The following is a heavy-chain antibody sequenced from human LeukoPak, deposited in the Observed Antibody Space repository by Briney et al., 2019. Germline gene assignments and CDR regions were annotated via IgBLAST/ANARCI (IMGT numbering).Heavy chain of an antibody. V-gene: IGHV4-59*08. D-gene: IGHD1-26*01. CDR3: ARHRGSYYYYYGMDV. Sequence: SETLSLTCTVSGGSISSYYWSWIRQPPGKGLEWIGYIYYSGSTNDNPSLKSRVTISVDTSKNPFSLKLSSVTAADTAVYYCARHRGSYYYYYGMDVWGQGTTVTVSS. CDR2: IYYSGST. J-gene: IGHJ6*02. CDR1: GGSISSYY.